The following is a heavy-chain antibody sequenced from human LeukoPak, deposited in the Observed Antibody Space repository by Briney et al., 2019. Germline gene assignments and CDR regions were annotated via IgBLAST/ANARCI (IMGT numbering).Heavy chain of an antibody. CDR2: IFGGGGT. CDR3: TSSSPNYGSGSYYNY. V-gene: IGHV3-53*01. J-gene: IGHJ4*02. Sequence: PGGSLRLSCAASGFSVNRNFMTWVRQAPGKGLEWVSLIFGGGGTYYPDSVKGRFTISRDNSRNTLYPQMNSLRAEDTAMYYCTSSSPNYGSGSYYNYWGQGTLVTVSP. D-gene: IGHD3-10*01. CDR1: GFSVNRNF.